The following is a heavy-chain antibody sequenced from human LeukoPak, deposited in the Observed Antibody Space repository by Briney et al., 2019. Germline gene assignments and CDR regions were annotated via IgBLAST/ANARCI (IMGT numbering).Heavy chain of an antibody. CDR3: AKVGLHDFWSGFNWFDP. CDR2: ISGSGGST. J-gene: IGHJ5*02. Sequence: GGSLRLSCAASGFTFSSYAMSWVRQAPGKGLEWVSAISGSGGSTYYADSVKGRFTISRDSSKNTLYLQMNSLRAEDTAVYYCAKVGLHDFWSGFNWFDPWGQGTLVTVSS. D-gene: IGHD3-3*01. V-gene: IGHV3-23*01. CDR1: GFTFSSYA.